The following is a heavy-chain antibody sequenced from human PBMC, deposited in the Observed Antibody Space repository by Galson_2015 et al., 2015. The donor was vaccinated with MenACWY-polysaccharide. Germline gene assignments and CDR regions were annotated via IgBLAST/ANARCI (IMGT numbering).Heavy chain of an antibody. Sequence: SLRLSCAASGFTFSGFWMSWVRQAPGKGLEWVANIKQDGSEKYYVDSVKGRFTISRDNAKNTLYLQMDSLRIEDTAVYYCAKGAADSDYWGQGTLVTVSS. CDR1: GFTFSGFW. CDR3: AKGAADSDY. D-gene: IGHD2-15*01. V-gene: IGHV3-7*01. CDR2: IKQDGSEK. J-gene: IGHJ4*02.